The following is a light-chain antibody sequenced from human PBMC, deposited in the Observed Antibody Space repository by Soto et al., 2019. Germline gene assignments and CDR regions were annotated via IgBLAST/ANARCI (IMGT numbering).Light chain of an antibody. CDR1: QGIDTS. CDR3: QQLHGYPIT. V-gene: IGKV1-9*01. Sequence: ILLTQSPSSLSASLGDRVTITLPASQGIDTSLAWYQQKPGKAPKLLIYAPSNFQSGVPSRFSGSGSGTHFTLTISSLQPEDFATYYCQQLHGYPITFGQGTRLEIK. CDR2: APS. J-gene: IGKJ5*01.